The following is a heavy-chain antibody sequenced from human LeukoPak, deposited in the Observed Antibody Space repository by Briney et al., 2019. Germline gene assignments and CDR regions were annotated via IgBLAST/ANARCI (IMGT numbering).Heavy chain of an antibody. CDR3: AKGGLNILVVPADNFDY. V-gene: IGHV3-23*01. Sequence: GGSLRLSCAASGFTFSSYAMSWVRQAPGKGLEWVSAISGSGGSTYYADSVKGRFTISRDNSKNTLYLQMNSLRAGDTAVYYCAKGGLNILVVPADNFDYWGQGTLVTVSS. CDR2: ISGSGGST. J-gene: IGHJ4*02. D-gene: IGHD2-2*01. CDR1: GFTFSSYA.